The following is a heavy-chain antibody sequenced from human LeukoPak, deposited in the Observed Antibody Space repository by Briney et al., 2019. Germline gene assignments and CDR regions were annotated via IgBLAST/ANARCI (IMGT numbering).Heavy chain of an antibody. J-gene: IGHJ4*02. Sequence: SETLSLTCTVSGASISSYYWTWIRQPPGKGLEWIGYIYYSGSTNTSPSLKSRLTISADTSNNHLSLKLTSVTSADTAVYYCESFGGSYLDYWGKETLVSVSS. D-gene: IGHD3-10*01. CDR3: ESFGGSYLDY. V-gene: IGHV4-59*01. CDR1: GASISSYY. CDR2: IYYSGST.